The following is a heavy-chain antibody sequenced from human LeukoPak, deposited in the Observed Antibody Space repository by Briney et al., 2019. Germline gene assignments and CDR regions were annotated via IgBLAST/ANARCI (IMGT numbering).Heavy chain of an antibody. CDR2: IYSGGST. D-gene: IGHD3-10*01. J-gene: IGHJ5*02. Sequence: GGSLRLSCAASGFTFSDYYMSWVRQAPGKGLEWVSVIYSGGSTYYADSVKGRFTISRDNSKNTLYLQMNSLRAEDTAVYYCARDKGHGSGKNPWGQGTLVTVSS. CDR1: GFTFSDYY. CDR3: ARDKGHGSGKNP. V-gene: IGHV3-66*01.